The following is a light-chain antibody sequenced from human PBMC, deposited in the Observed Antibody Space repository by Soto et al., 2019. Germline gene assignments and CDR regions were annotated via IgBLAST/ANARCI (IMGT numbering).Light chain of an antibody. Sequence: DIVMTQSPDSLAVSLGERATINCKSSQSVLYSSNNKNDLAWYQQKPGPPPKLLIYWASTRESGVPDRLSGSGSGTDVTLTISSLQAEDVAVYYCQHYYSTPLTFGGGTKVEIK. CDR2: WAS. J-gene: IGKJ4*01. V-gene: IGKV4-1*01. CDR3: QHYYSTPLT. CDR1: QSVLYSSNNKND.